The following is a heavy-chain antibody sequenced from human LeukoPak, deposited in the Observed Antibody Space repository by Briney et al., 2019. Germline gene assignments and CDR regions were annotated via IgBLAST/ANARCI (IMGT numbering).Heavy chain of an antibody. Sequence: SETLSLTCAVYGGSFSGYYWSWIRQPPGKGLEWIGEISHSGSTNYNPSLKSRVTISVDTSKNQFSLKLSSVTAADTAVYYCARVEMATISLDCWGQGTLVTVSS. J-gene: IGHJ4*02. CDR2: ISHSGST. V-gene: IGHV4-34*01. CDR3: ARVEMATISLDC. CDR1: GGSFSGYY. D-gene: IGHD5-24*01.